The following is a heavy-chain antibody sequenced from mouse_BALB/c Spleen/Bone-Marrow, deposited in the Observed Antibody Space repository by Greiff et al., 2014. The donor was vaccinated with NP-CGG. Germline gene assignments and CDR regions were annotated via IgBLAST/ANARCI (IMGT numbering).Heavy chain of an antibody. CDR1: GFTFSSYA. Sequence: EVQVVESGGGLVKPGGSLKLSCAASGFTFSSYAMSWVRQTPEKRLEWVATISSGGSYTYYPDSVKGRFTISRDNAKNTLYLQMSSLRSEDTAMYYCARQLLRYYFDYWGQGTTLTGAS. D-gene: IGHD1-1*01. V-gene: IGHV5-9-3*01. CDR2: ISSGGSYT. J-gene: IGHJ2*01. CDR3: ARQLLRYYFDY.